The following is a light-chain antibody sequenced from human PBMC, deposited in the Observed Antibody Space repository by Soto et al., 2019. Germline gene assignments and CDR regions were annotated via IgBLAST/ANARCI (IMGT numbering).Light chain of an antibody. Sequence: LTQPASVSGSPGQSITISCTGTSSDVGAYNLVSWYQVHPGKAPKLMIFEVTKRPSGISNRFSGSKSGNTASLTIPGLHTEDEADYFCCSYAGRPYVFGTGTKVTVL. V-gene: IGLV2-23*02. CDR1: SSDVGAYNL. J-gene: IGLJ1*01. CDR3: CSYAGRPYV. CDR2: EVT.